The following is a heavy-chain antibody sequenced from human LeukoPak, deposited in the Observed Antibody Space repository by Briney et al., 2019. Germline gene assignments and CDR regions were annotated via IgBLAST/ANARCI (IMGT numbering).Heavy chain of an antibody. J-gene: IGHJ4*02. CDR3: AKGGITMIVVVIIYYFDY. D-gene: IGHD3-22*01. CDR1: GFTFSSYA. V-gene: IGHV3-23*01. Sequence: PGGSLRLSCAASGFTFSSYAMSWVRQALGKGLEWVSAISGSGGSTYYADSVKGRFTISRDNSKNTLYLQMNSLRAEDTAVYYCAKGGITMIVVVIIYYFDYWGQGTLVTVSS. CDR2: ISGSGGST.